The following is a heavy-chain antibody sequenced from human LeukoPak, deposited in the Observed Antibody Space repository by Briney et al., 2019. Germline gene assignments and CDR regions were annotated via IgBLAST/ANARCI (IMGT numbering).Heavy chain of an antibody. Sequence: SETLSLTCTVSNGSISSYYWSWIRQPPGKGLEWIGYIYYTGSTNYNPSLKSRVAISVDTSKNKFSLKLPSVTAADTAVYYCARDRTGDGYNTEWGQGTLVTVSS. CDR3: ARDRTGDGYNTE. CDR2: IYYTGST. D-gene: IGHD5-24*01. J-gene: IGHJ4*02. V-gene: IGHV4-59*01. CDR1: NGSISSYY.